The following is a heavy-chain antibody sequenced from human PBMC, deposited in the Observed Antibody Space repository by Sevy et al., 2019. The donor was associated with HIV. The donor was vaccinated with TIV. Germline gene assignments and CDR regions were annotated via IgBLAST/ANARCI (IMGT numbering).Heavy chain of an antibody. CDR1: GSSISSIYY. Sequence: SDTLSLTCAVSGSSISSIYYWGWIRQPPGKGLEWIGTIYHGGSTYYNPSLKSRVTISVDTSKNQFSLKVTSVTAADTAVYFCARHKAPAGTYFDYWGRGTLVTVSS. CDR2: IYHGGST. V-gene: IGHV4-38-2*01. J-gene: IGHJ4*02. CDR3: ARHKAPAGTYFDY. D-gene: IGHD1-26*01.